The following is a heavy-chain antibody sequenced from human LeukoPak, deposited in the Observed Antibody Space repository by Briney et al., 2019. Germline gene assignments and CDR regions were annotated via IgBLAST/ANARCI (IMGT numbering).Heavy chain of an antibody. V-gene: IGHV3-23*01. CDR3: ASRGSLPYNWFDP. Sequence: GGSLRLSCAPSGFTFSSYAMSWVRQAPGKGLEWVSAISGGGGSAYYADSAKGRFTISRDNSKNTLYLQMNSLRADDTAVYYCASRGSLPYNWFDPWGQGTLVTVSS. CDR2: ISGGGGSA. CDR1: GFTFSSYA. D-gene: IGHD2-15*01. J-gene: IGHJ5*02.